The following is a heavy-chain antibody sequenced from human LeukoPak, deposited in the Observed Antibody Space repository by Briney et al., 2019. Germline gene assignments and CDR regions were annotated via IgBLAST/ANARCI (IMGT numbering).Heavy chain of an antibody. D-gene: IGHD1-20*01. CDR3: VRVWPPNAVDRGMTYSDFTALDV. Sequence: ASVKVSCKASNYTFASYGLSWVRQAPGQGLQWVGWISPYDGNTNYAQRFQARDTMSIDKSTRTVYMELRRLRLDDTAVYYCVRVWPPNAVDRGMTYSDFTALDVWGQGTTVIVSS. J-gene: IGHJ3*01. CDR2: ISPYDGNT. V-gene: IGHV1-18*01. CDR1: NYTFASYG.